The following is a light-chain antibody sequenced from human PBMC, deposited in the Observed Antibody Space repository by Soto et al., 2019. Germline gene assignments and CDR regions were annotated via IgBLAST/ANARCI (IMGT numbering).Light chain of an antibody. J-gene: IGKJ1*01. CDR3: HHNNNGPPWT. CDR1: QSVSSN. V-gene: IGKV3-15*01. CDR2: GAS. Sequence: EIVMTQSPATLSVSPGERATLSCRASQSVSSNLAWYQQKPGQAPRLLIYGASTRATGIPARFSGSGSGTEFPLTISSRQSEDFPVYYVHHNNNGPPWTFGQGPRWKSN.